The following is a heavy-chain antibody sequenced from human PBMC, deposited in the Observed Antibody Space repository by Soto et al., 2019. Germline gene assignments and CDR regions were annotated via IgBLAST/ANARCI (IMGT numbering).Heavy chain of an antibody. CDR1: GFTFSTQA. D-gene: IGHD6-19*01. CDR2: LISSGESQ. V-gene: IGHV3-23*01. CDR3: AKALHGSGWSFAQ. J-gene: IGHJ4*02. Sequence: EVQLLESGGGLVQPGGSLRLSCSASGFTFSTQAMAWVRQAPGKGLEWVAALISSGESQDYADSVKGRFTISRDNSKNRMDLQMNSMRADGRAGYYCAKALHGSGWSFAQWGQGTVVTVSS.